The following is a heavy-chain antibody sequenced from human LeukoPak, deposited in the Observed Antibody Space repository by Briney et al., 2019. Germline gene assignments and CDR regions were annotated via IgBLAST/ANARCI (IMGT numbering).Heavy chain of an antibody. CDR2: IYNSGST. V-gene: IGHV4-59*01. J-gene: IGHJ4*02. D-gene: IGHD2-21*02. Sequence: SETLSLTCTVSGDSISRYYWSWIRQPPGKGLEWIGDIYNSGSTNYNPSLKSRVTISVDTSKNQFSLKLSSVTAADTAVYYCARVANRGGRGDSYYFDYWGQGTLVTVSS. CDR1: GDSISRYY. CDR3: ARVANRGGRGDSYYFDY.